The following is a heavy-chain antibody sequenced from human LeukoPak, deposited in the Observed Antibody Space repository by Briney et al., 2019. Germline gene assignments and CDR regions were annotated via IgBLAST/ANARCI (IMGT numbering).Heavy chain of an antibody. V-gene: IGHV3-30-3*01. CDR2: ISYDGDKK. CDR1: GFTFRSNG. J-gene: IGHJ4*02. CDR3: ARDSRQWLDTASFDY. Sequence: GGSLRLSCTASGFTFRSNGMHWVRQAPGKGLEWVAAISYDGDKKYFADSVRGRFSISRDNSKNTLYLEMKSLTTEDTAIYYCARDSRQWLDTASFDYWGQGALVTVSS. D-gene: IGHD6-19*01.